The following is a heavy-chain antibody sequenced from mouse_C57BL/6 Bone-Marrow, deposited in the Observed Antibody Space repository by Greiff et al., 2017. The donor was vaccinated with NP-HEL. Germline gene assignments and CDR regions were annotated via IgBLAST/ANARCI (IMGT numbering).Heavy chain of an antibody. J-gene: IGHJ3*01. V-gene: IGHV1-26*01. CDR3: ALYCWFAY. D-gene: IGHD2-1*01. CDR1: GYTFTDYY. CDR2: INPNNGGT. Sequence: EVQLQQSGPELVKPGASVKISCKASGYTFTDYYMNWVKQSHGKSLEWIGDINPNNGGTSYNQKFKGKATLTVDKSSSTAYMELRSLTSEDSAVYYCALYCWFAYWGQGTLVTVSA.